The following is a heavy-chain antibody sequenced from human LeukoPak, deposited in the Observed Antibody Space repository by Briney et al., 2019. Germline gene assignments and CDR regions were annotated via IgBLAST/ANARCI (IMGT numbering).Heavy chain of an antibody. J-gene: IGHJ4*02. D-gene: IGHD3-22*01. CDR3: ARGAQPTYYYGSSGYYFRN. CDR1: GGSISSYY. Sequence: SETLSLTCTVSGGSISSYYWSWIRQPPGKGLEWIGYIYYSGSTNYNPSLKSRVTISVDTSKNQFSLKLSSVTAADTAVYYCARGAQPTYYYGSSGYYFRNWGQGALVTVSS. CDR2: IYYSGST. V-gene: IGHV4-59*01.